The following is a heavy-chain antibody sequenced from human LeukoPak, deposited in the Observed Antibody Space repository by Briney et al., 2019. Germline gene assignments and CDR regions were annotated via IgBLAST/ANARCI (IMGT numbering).Heavy chain of an antibody. CDR1: GFTFNNYG. J-gene: IGHJ4*02. CDR2: IQYDGRNE. D-gene: IGHD4-11*01. CDR3: AKAKSYYSNYDY. V-gene: IGHV3-30*02. Sequence: GGSLRLSCAASGFTFNNYGIHWVRQAPGKGLEWVSFIQYDGRNEYYADSVKGRFTVSRDNSKNTLYLQVNSLRAEDTAVYYCAKAKSYYSNYDYWGQGTLVTVSS.